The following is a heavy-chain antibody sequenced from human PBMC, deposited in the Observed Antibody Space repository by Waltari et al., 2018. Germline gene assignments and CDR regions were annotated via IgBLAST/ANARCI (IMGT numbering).Heavy chain of an antibody. D-gene: IGHD3-16*01. CDR3: ARDTLGQYYYYGMDV. J-gene: IGHJ6*02. Sequence: QVQLVQSWGGVVHPGPSLRLSCGASGFMISQYGLNWVRQGPGKGLEWVAGISNIGSNESYADSVKGRFTISRDNSKNTLYLQMNSLRAEDTAVYYCARDTLGQYYYYGMDVWGQGTTVTVSS. CDR1: GFMISQYG. CDR2: ISNIGSNE. V-gene: IGHV3-30*03.